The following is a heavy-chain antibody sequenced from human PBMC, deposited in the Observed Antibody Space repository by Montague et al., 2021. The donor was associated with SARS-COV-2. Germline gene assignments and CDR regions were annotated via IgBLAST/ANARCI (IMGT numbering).Heavy chain of an antibody. V-gene: IGHV4-61*01. CDR3: ARVYYDISAMDV. Sequence: SETLSLTCTVSGGSVSSDSYYWSWIRQPPGKGLEWIGYFYYSGSTNYNPSLKSRVTISVDTSKNQFSLKLTSVTAADTAVYFCARVYYDISAMDVWGQGTTDTVP. CDR1: GGSVSSDSYY. CDR2: FYYSGST. D-gene: IGHD3-9*01. J-gene: IGHJ6*02.